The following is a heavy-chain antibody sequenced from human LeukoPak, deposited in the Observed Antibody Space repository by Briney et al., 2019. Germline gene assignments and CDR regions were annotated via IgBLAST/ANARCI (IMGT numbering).Heavy chain of an antibody. Sequence: SETLSLTCTVSGGSISSGDYYWSWIRQPPVKGLEWIGYIYYSGSTYYNPSLKSRVTISVDTSKNQFSLKLSSVTAADTAVYYCARGLRYDSNSFDIWGQGTMVTVSS. CDR3: ARGLRYDSNSFDI. V-gene: IGHV4-30-4*01. CDR2: IYYSGST. D-gene: IGHD3-22*01. J-gene: IGHJ3*02. CDR1: GGSISSGDYY.